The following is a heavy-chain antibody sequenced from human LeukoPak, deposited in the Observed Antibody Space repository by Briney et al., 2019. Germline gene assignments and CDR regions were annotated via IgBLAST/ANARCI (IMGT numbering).Heavy chain of an antibody. CDR1: GYTFTSFY. D-gene: IGHD3-10*01. V-gene: IGHV1-46*01. CDR3: AREGEVTIVRGDFDS. J-gene: IGHJ5*01. Sequence: ASVKVSCKASGYTFTSFYIHWVRQAPGQGPEWMGIINPSDGSTNYAQRFQGRVTMTRDTSTSMVYMELSSLRSDDTAVYYCAREGEVTIVRGDFDSWGQGTLVTVSS. CDR2: INPSDGST.